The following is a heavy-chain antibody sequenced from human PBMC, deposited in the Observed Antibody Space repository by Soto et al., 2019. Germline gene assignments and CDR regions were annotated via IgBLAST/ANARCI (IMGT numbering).Heavy chain of an antibody. Sequence: PAASVKVSCKASGGTFSSYAISWVRQAPGQGLEWMGGIIPIFGTANYAQKFQGRVTITADESTSTAYMELSSLRSEDTAVYYCARGVSNGVCYTCVDYWGQGPLVTVSS. D-gene: IGHD2-8*01. CDR2: IIPIFGTA. CDR3: ARGVSNGVCYTCVDY. CDR1: GGTFSSYA. J-gene: IGHJ4*02. V-gene: IGHV1-69*13.